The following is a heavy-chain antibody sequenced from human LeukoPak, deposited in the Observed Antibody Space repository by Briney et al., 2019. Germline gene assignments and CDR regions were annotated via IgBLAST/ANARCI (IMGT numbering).Heavy chain of an antibody. CDR3: AKDRDYGDYPSAYYYYMDV. D-gene: IGHD4-17*01. CDR2: IRYDGTNK. J-gene: IGHJ6*03. V-gene: IGHV3-30*02. CDR1: GFTFSTYG. Sequence: GGSLRLSCAASGFTFSTYGIHWVRQAPDKGLEWVAFIRYDGTNKWYADSVKGRFTISGDNSKNMLYLQMNSLRAEDTAVYHCAKDRDYGDYPSAYYYYMDVWGKGTTVTVSS.